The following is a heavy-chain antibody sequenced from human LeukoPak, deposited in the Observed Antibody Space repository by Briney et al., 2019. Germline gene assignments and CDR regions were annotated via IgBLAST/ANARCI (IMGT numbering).Heavy chain of an antibody. Sequence: SETLSLTCTVSSGSIRSYYWSWIRQPPGKGLEWIGYIYYSGSTKYNPSLKSRVTISVDTSKNQFSLELSSVTAADTAVYYCARDRKGSSSSGYYYFYMDVWGKGTPVTVSS. V-gene: IGHV4-59*01. CDR1: SGSIRSYY. J-gene: IGHJ6*03. CDR3: ARDRKGSSSSGYYYFYMDV. D-gene: IGHD6-6*01. CDR2: IYYSGST.